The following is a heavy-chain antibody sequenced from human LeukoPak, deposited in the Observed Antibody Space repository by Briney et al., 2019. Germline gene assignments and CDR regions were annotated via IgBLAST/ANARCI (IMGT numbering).Heavy chain of an antibody. CDR3: ARGSGFTMVRGVYYFDY. CDR2: IYYSGST. Sequence: SETLSLTCTVSGGSISSSSYYWGWIRQPPGKGLEWIGSIYYSGSTYYNPSLKSRVTISVDTSKNQFSLKLSSVTAADTAVYYCARGSGFTMVRGVYYFDYWGQGTLVTVSS. D-gene: IGHD3-10*01. V-gene: IGHV4-39*07. CDR1: GGSISSSSYY. J-gene: IGHJ4*02.